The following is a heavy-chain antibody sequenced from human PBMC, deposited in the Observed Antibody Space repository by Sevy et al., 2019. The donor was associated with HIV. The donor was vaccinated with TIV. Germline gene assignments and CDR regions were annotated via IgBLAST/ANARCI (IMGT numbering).Heavy chain of an antibody. CDR1: GGSISSSSYY. Sequence: SETLSLTCTVSGGSISSSSYYWGWIRQPPGKGLEWIGSIYYSGSTYYNPSLKSRVTISVDTSKNQFSLKLSSVTAADTAVYYCANYGSGSYHREAAKVGYFQHWGQGTLVTVSS. CDR3: ANYGSGSYHREAAKVGYFQH. J-gene: IGHJ1*01. D-gene: IGHD3-10*01. V-gene: IGHV4-39*01. CDR2: IYYSGST.